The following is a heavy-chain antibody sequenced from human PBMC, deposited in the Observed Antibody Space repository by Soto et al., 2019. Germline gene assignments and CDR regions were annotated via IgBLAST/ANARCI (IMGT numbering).Heavy chain of an antibody. J-gene: IGHJ4*02. D-gene: IGHD3-22*01. CDR1: GGTFSSYT. CDR2: IIPILGIA. CDR3: ARDSLYDSSCYFDY. Sequence: ASVKVSCKASGGTFSSYTISWVRQAPGQGLEWMGRIIPILGIANYAQKFQGRVTITADKSTSTAYMELSSLRSEDTAVYYCARDSLYDSSCYFDYWGQVTLVTVAS. V-gene: IGHV1-69*04.